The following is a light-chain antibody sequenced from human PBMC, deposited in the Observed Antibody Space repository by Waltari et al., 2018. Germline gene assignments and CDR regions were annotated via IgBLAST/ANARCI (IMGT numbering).Light chain of an antibody. CDR3: LLSFYEIRA. CDR2: ETD. V-gene: IGLV7-46*01. J-gene: IGLJ3*02. Sequence: QAEVTQEPSLTVSPGGTVTLTCGSSTGAVTSTHHPYWFLQKPGQVPRTLIYETDNKHAWTPARCSGSLLGGKAALTLSGAQPEDEAVYYCLLSFYEIRAFGGGTKLTVL. CDR1: TGAVTSTHH.